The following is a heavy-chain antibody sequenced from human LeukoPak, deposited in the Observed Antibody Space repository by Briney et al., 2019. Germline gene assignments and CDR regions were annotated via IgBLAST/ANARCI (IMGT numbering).Heavy chain of an antibody. CDR2: ISGSGGST. V-gene: IGHV3-23*01. CDR1: GFTFSSYA. D-gene: IGHD3-22*01. Sequence: GGSLGLSCAASGFTFSSYAMSWVRQAPGKGLEWVSAISGSGGSTYYADSVKGRFTISRDNSKNTLYLQMNSLRAEDTAVYYCAKSEGSVTYYYDSSGYYSDAFDIWGQGTMVTVSS. CDR3: AKSEGSVTYYYDSSGYYSDAFDI. J-gene: IGHJ3*02.